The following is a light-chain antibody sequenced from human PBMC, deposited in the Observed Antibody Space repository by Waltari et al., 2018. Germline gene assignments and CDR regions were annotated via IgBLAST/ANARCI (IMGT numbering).Light chain of an antibody. V-gene: IGKV4-1*01. CDR3: QQYYRSRT. CDR1: QSVLYNSNDKNY. Sequence: DIVMTQSPDSLAVSLGERATINCKSSQSVLYNSNDKNYLAWYQQKPGQPPKLLIYWASTGESGVPDRFSGSGSGTDFTLTISSLQAEDVAVYYCQQYYRSRTFGQGTKVEIK. J-gene: IGKJ1*01. CDR2: WAS.